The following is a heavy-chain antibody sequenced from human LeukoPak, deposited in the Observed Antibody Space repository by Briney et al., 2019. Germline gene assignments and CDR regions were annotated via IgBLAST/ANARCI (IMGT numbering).Heavy chain of an antibody. Sequence: SETLSLTCTVSGGSINSYYWSWIRQPPGKGLEWIGYIYYSGSTNYNPSLKSRVTISVDTSKNQFSLKLSSVTAADTAVYYCARNELDAFDIWGQGTMVTVSS. V-gene: IGHV4-59*08. CDR3: ARNELDAFDI. J-gene: IGHJ3*02. D-gene: IGHD1-1*01. CDR2: IYYSGST. CDR1: GGSINSYY.